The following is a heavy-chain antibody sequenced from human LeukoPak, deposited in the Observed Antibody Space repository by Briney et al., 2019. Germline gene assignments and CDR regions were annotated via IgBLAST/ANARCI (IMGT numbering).Heavy chain of an antibody. V-gene: IGHV4-59*12. CDR2: IYHSGST. CDR1: GDSISSYY. D-gene: IGHD6-13*01. Sequence: SETLSLTCTVSGDSISSYYWSWIRQPPGKGLEWIGEIYHSGSTNYNPSLKSRVTISVDKSKNQFSLKLSSVTAADTAVYYCARKISAAGSRWFDPWGQGTLVTVSS. CDR3: ARKISAAGSRWFDP. J-gene: IGHJ5*02.